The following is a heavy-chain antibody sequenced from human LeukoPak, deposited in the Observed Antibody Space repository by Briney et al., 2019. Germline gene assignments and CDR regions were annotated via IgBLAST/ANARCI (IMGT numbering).Heavy chain of an antibody. D-gene: IGHD3-16*02. Sequence: GGSLRLSCAASGFTFSGSDMTWVRQAPGKGLEWVSTIEASGDKTYNTDFVRGRFTISRDNSKNTLYLQMSSLTGEDTAVYYCAKDGRSYTPGYWGQGTLVTVSS. V-gene: IGHV3-23*01. CDR2: IEASGDKT. CDR1: GFTFSGSD. CDR3: AKDGRSYTPGY. J-gene: IGHJ4*02.